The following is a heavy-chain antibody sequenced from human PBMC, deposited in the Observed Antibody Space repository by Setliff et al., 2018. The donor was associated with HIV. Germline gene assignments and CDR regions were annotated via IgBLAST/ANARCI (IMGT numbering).Heavy chain of an antibody. CDR1: GGSISSVNYY. CDR3: ARAPRYYRGWYIPEYFDN. CDR2: IYASGSP. D-gene: IGHD6-19*01. V-gene: IGHV4-61*02. J-gene: IGHJ4*02. Sequence: PSETLSLTCNVSGGSISSVNYYWNWVRQPAGKGLEWIGRIYASGSPTYNPSLKGRVTISVDTSKNHFSLRLNSVTAADTAVYFCARAPRYYRGWYIPEYFDNWGEGTLVTDLL.